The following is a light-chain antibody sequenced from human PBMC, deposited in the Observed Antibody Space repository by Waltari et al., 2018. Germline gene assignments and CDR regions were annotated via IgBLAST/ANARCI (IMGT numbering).Light chain of an antibody. J-gene: IGLJ2*01. CDR2: DNN. V-gene: IGLV1-44*01. CDR1: SSNIGSNG. CDR3: ATWDDSLNGPV. Sequence: QSVVTQPPSTSATPGQRVTISCSGSSSNIGSNGVVCYQQLPETAPKLLIYDNNQRPSGVPARFSGSRSGTSASLAISGLQSDDEADYYCATWDDSLNGPVFGGGTKVTVL.